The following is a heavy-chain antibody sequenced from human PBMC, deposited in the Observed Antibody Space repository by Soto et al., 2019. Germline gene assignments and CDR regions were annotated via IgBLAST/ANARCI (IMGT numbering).Heavy chain of an antibody. D-gene: IGHD2-15*01. Sequence: GASVKVSCKASGYTFTSYAMHWVRQAPGQRLEWMGWINAGNGNTKYSQKFKGRVTITRDTSASTAYMELSSLRSEDTAVYYCARSVVVVAGPDYWGQGTLVTVSS. CDR1: GYTFTSYA. CDR2: INAGNGNT. J-gene: IGHJ4*02. CDR3: ARSVVVVAGPDY. V-gene: IGHV1-3*01.